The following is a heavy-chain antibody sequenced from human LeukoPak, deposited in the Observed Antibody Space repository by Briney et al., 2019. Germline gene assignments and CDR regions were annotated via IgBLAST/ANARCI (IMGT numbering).Heavy chain of an antibody. CDR3: AGNRFGELLSFDY. D-gene: IGHD3-10*01. CDR1: GGSISSYY. J-gene: IGHJ4*02. V-gene: IGHV4-59*01. CDR2: IYYSGST. Sequence: PSETLSLTCTVSGGSISSYYWSWIRQPPGKGLEWIGYIYYSGSTNYNPSLKSRVTISVDTSKTQFSLKLSSVTAADTAVYYCAGNRFGELLSFDYWGQGTLVTVSS.